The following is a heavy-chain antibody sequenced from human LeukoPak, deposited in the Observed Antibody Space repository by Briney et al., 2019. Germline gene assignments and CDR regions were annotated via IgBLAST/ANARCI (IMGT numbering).Heavy chain of an antibody. D-gene: IGHD6-13*01. CDR3: ARVRGAAAGLDY. V-gene: IGHV4-34*01. CDR2: INHSGST. CDR1: GGSFSGYY. J-gene: IGHJ4*02. Sequence: SETLSLTCAFYGGSFSGYYWSWIRQPPGKGLEWIGEINHSGSTNYNPSLKSRVTISVDTSKNQFSLKLSSVTAADPAVYYCARVRGAAAGLDYWGQGTLVTVSS.